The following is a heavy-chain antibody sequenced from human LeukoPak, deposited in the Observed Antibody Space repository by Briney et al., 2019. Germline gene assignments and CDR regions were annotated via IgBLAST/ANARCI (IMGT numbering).Heavy chain of an antibody. CDR3: AKDGGGYDILTGYYQHYYFDY. Sequence: GGSLRLSCAASGFTFSSYAMSWVRQAPGKGLEWVSTIGGSGDATYYADSVKGRFTISRDNSKNTLYLQMNILRAEDTAVYYCAKDGGGYDILTGYYQHYYFDYWGQGTLVTVSS. J-gene: IGHJ4*02. V-gene: IGHV3-23*01. CDR2: IGGSGDAT. CDR1: GFTFSSYA. D-gene: IGHD3-9*01.